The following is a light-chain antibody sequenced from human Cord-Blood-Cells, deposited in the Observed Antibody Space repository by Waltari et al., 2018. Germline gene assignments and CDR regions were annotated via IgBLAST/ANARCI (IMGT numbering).Light chain of an antibody. V-gene: IGKV3-15*01. CDR1: QSVSSN. CDR3: QQYNNWRT. CDR2: GAS. Sequence: EIVMTQSPATLSVSPGERATLSCRASQSVSSNLAWYQQKPGQAPRLLIYGASTRATGIPARFSGSGSGTEFTLTISSLQSEDFAVYYCQQYNNWRTSGPGTKVDIK. J-gene: IGKJ3*01.